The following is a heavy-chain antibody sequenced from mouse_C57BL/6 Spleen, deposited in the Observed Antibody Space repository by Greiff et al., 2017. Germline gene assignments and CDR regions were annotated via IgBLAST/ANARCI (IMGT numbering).Heavy chain of an antibody. CDR2: ISSGSSTI. V-gene: IGHV5-17*01. D-gene: IGHD3-2*02. J-gene: IGHJ3*01. CDR1: GFTFSDYG. CDR3: AREAAQASAWFAY. Sequence: EVQGVESGGGLVKPGGSLKLSCAASGFTFSDYGMHWVRQAPEKGLEWVAYISSGSSTIYYADTVKGRFTISRDNAKNTLFLQMTSLRSEDTAMYYCAREAAQASAWFAYWGQGTLVTVSA.